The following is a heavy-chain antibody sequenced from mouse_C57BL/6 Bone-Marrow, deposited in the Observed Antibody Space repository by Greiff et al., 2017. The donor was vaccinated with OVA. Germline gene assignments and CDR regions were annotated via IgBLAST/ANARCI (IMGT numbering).Heavy chain of an antibody. D-gene: IGHD1-1*01. Sequence: QVQLQQSGAELVRPGTSVKVSCKASGYAFTNYLIEWVKQRPGQGLEWIGVINPGSGGTNYNEKFKGKATLTADKSSSTAYMQLSSLTSEDSAVYFCARDGYYYGSSYPFAYWGQGTLVTVAA. CDR1: GYAFTNYL. J-gene: IGHJ3*01. CDR3: ARDGYYYGSSYPFAY. CDR2: INPGSGGT. V-gene: IGHV1-54*01.